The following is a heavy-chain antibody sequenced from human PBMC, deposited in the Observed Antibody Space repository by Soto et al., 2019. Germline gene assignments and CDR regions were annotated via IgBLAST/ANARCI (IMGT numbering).Heavy chain of an antibody. CDR2: ISAYNGNT. Sequence: GASVKVCSKASGYTFTSYGISCVRQAPKQGLEWMGWISAYNGNTNYAQKLQGRVTMTTDTSTSTAYMELRSLRSDDTAVYYCARGPPSYYDSSGYYKYFDYWGQGTLVTVSS. CDR3: ARGPPSYYDSSGYYKYFDY. J-gene: IGHJ4*02. D-gene: IGHD3-22*01. CDR1: GYTFTSYG. V-gene: IGHV1-18*01.